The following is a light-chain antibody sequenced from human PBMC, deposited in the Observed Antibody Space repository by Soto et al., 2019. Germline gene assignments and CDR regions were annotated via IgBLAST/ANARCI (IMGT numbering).Light chain of an antibody. CDR1: QSVSSN. V-gene: IGKV3-15*01. J-gene: IGKJ5*01. Sequence: EIVMTQSPATLSVSPGERATLSCRASQSVSSNLAWYQQKPGQAPRLLIYGASTRATGIPARFSASGSGTDFTLTISSLEPEDSAVYYCQQRHMWPITFGQGTRLEIK. CDR3: QQRHMWPIT. CDR2: GAS.